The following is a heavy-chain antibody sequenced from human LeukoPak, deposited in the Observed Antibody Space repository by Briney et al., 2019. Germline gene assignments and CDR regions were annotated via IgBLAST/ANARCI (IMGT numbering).Heavy chain of an antibody. CDR3: ARGRHYYDSSGYHK. D-gene: IGHD3-22*01. CDR1: GFTFSSYW. Sequence: GSLRLSCAASGFTFSSYWMSWIRQPPGKGLEWIGEINHSGSTNYNPSLKSRVTISVDTSKNQFSLKLSSVTAADTAVYYCARGRHYYDSSGYHKWGQGTLVTVSS. J-gene: IGHJ4*02. V-gene: IGHV4-34*01. CDR2: INHSGST.